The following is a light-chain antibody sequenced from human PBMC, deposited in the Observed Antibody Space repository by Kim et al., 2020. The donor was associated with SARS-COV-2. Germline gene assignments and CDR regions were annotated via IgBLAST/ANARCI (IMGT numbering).Light chain of an antibody. CDR3: QAWDSTSVV. V-gene: IGLV3-1*01. J-gene: IGLJ2*01. Sequence: VSPGKKASTTGSGEGLGDKYVCWYQQKPGQSTVLVIYQDKKRPSGIPERFSGSNSGNTAILTISGTQAMDEADYYCQAWDSTSVVFGGGTKVTVL. CDR1: GLGDKY. CDR2: QDK.